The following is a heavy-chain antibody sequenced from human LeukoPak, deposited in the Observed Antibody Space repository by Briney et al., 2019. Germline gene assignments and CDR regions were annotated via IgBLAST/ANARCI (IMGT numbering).Heavy chain of an antibody. V-gene: IGHV1-46*01. Sequence: ASVKVSCKASGYTLTSYYMHWVRQAPGQGLEWMGIINPSGGSTSYAQKFQGRVTMTRDTSTSTVYMELSSLRSEDTAVYYCARLGLYGDYLYYFDYWGQGTLVTVSS. CDR2: INPSGGST. D-gene: IGHD4-17*01. J-gene: IGHJ4*02. CDR1: GYTLTSYY. CDR3: ARLGLYGDYLYYFDY.